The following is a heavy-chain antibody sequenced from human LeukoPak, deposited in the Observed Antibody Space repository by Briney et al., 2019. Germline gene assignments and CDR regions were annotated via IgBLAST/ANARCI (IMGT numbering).Heavy chain of an antibody. V-gene: IGHV1-18*04. D-gene: IGHD3-10*01. J-gene: IGHJ3*02. CDR3: ARGWWGVITDAFDI. CDR1: GYTFTSYG. Sequence: GASVKVSCKASGYTFTSYGISWARQAPGQGLEWMGWISAYNGNTNYAQKLQGRVTMTTDTSTSTAYMELRSLRSDDTAVYYCARGWWGVITDAFDIWGQGTMVTVSS. CDR2: ISAYNGNT.